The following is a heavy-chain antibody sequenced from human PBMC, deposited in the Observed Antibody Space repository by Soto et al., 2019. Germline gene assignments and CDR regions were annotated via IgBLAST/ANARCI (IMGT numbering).Heavy chain of an antibody. Sequence: QVQLVESGGGVVQPGRSLRLSCAASGFTFSSYGMHWVRQAPGKGLEWVAVIWYDGSNKYYADSVKGRFTISRDNSKNTLYLQMNSLRAEDTAVYYCAGTPGPNLVATQYYYYYGMDVWGQGTTVTVSS. CDR1: GFTFSSYG. CDR3: AGTPGPNLVATQYYYYYGMDV. J-gene: IGHJ6*02. D-gene: IGHD5-12*01. V-gene: IGHV3-33*01. CDR2: IWYDGSNK.